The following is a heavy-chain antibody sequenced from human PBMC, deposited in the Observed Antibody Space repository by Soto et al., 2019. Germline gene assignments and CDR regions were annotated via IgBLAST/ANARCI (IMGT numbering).Heavy chain of an antibody. D-gene: IGHD3-9*01. Sequence: GGSLRLSCAASGFTFSSYAMSWVRQAPGKGLEWVSAISGSGGSTYYADSVKGRFTISRDNSKNTLYLQMNSLRAEDTAVYYCAKDPLTYYDILTGSEGAFDIWGQGTMVTVSS. V-gene: IGHV3-23*01. CDR2: ISGSGGST. CDR3: AKDPLTYYDILTGSEGAFDI. CDR1: GFTFSSYA. J-gene: IGHJ3*02.